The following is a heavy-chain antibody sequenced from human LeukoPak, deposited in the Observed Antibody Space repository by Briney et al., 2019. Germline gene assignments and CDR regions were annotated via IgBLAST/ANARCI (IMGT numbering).Heavy chain of an antibody. CDR2: MSPNSGNT. CDR1: GYTFTSFD. Sequence: ASVKVSCKASGYTFTSFDINWVRQATGQGLEWMGWMSPNSGNTGYAQKFQGRVPMTRNTSISTAYMELSSLRSEDTAVYYCARSQSMVRGVHYYYGMDVWGQGTTVTVSS. D-gene: IGHD3-10*01. CDR3: ARSQSMVRGVHYYYGMDV. J-gene: IGHJ6*02. V-gene: IGHV1-8*01.